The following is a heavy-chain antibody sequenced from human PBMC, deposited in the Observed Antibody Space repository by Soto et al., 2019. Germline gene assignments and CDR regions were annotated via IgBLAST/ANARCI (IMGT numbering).Heavy chain of an antibody. CDR2: VKQDGIEK. J-gene: IGHJ4*02. V-gene: IGHV3-7*05. CDR3: AAGRWMVRY. CDR1: GFSFSDYW. Sequence: EVQLVESGGGLVQPGGSLRVSCETSGFSFSDYWMSWVRQSPGKGMEWVANVKQDGIEKNYVDSVKGRFSISRDNARKSVYLQMNSLRGEDTAVYHCAAGRWMVRYWGQGTLVTVSS. D-gene: IGHD6-19*01.